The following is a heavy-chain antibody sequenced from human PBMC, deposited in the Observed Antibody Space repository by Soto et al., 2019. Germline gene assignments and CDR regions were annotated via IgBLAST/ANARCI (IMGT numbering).Heavy chain of an antibody. CDR2: NSAYNGKT. Sequence: ASVKVSCKASGYTFASYGISWVRQAPGQRLEWIGWNSAYNGKTNYAQKPQRRVTNTTDTSTSTAYMELRSLRSDDTAVYYCAGDRLRFLEWSQIYYYYSMDVWGQGTTVTVSS. V-gene: IGHV1-18*01. CDR3: AGDRLRFLEWSQIYYYYSMDV. D-gene: IGHD3-3*01. CDR1: GYTFASYG. J-gene: IGHJ6*02.